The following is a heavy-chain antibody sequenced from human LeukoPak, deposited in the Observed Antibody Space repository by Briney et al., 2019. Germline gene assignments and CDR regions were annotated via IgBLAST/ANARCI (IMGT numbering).Heavy chain of an antibody. CDR1: GYSFTSYW. D-gene: IGHD2-2*01. Sequence: GESLKISCKGSGYSFTSYWIGWVRQMPGKGLEWMGIIYPGNSDTRYSPSFQGQVTISADKSISTAYLQWSSLKASDTAMYYCASSKGYCSSTSCDYFDYWGQGTLVTVSS. CDR2: IYPGNSDT. J-gene: IGHJ4*02. V-gene: IGHV5-51*01. CDR3: ASSKGYCSSTSCDYFDY.